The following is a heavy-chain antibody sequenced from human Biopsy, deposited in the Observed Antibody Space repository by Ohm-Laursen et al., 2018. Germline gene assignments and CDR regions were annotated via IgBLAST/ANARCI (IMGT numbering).Heavy chain of an antibody. CDR2: ISQAGTT. CDR3: GNEVHGRDY. D-gene: IGHD2-15*01. CDR1: GKTFSDYQ. V-gene: IGHV4-34*08. J-gene: IGHJ4*02. Sequence: GTLSLTCSVSGKTFSDYQWNWIRQSPGKGLEWIGQISQAGTTNYNPSLKSRVSISADASKYEFSLRLTSVTAADTAVYLCGNEVHGRDYWGLGAQVTVSS.